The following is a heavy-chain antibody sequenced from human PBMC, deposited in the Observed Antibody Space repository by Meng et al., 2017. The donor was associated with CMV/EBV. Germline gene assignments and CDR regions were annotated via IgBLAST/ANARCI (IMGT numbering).Heavy chain of an antibody. Sequence: SVKVSCKASGGTFSSYAISWVRQAPGQGLEWMGGIIPIFGTANYAQKFQGRVTITTDESTSTAYMELSSLRSEDTAVYYCARVPRVLRFLEWLSSSPDYYYYYGMDVWGQGTTVTVSS. J-gene: IGHJ6*02. CDR2: IIPIFGTA. V-gene: IGHV1-69*05. D-gene: IGHD3-3*01. CDR3: ARVPRVLRFLEWLSSSPDYYYYYGMDV. CDR1: GGTFSSYA.